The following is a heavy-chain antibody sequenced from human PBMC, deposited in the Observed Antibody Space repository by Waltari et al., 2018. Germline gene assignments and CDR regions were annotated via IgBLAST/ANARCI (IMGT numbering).Heavy chain of an antibody. V-gene: IGHV4-38-2*01. Sequence: QVQLQESGPGLVKPSETLSLTCAVSGYSISSGYYWGWIRQPPGKGLEWIGSIYHSGSTYYNPSLKSRVTISVDTSKNQFSLKRSSVTAADTAVYYCARYSSSWYGIYYYYGMDVWGQGTTVTVSS. CDR3: ARYSSSWYGIYYYYGMDV. CDR2: IYHSGST. CDR1: GYSISSGYY. J-gene: IGHJ6*02. D-gene: IGHD6-13*01.